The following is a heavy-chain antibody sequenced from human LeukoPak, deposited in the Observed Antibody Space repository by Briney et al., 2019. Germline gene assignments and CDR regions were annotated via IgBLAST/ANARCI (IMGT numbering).Heavy chain of an antibody. V-gene: IGHV3-23*01. J-gene: IGHJ4*02. D-gene: IGHD7-27*01. CDR3: ARDGDRETPYYFDY. CDR1: GFTLSNSA. Sequence: PGGSLRLSCAASGFTLSNSAMTWVRQAPGKGLEWVSVISGGGSSTYYTDSVKGRFTVSRDNSKNTLYLQMNSLRAEDTAVYYCARDGDRETPYYFDYWGQGTLVTVSS. CDR2: ISGGGSST.